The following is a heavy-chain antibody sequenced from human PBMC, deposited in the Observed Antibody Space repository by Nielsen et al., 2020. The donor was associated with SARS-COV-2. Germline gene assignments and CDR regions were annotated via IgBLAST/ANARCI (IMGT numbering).Heavy chain of an antibody. Sequence: GSLRLSCAVSGGSISSSNWWSWVRQPPGKGLEWIGEIYHSGSTYYNPSLKSRVTISVDTSKNQFSLKLSSVTAADTAVYYCARDVGWLLSYYYYMDVWGKGTTVTVSS. CDR2: IYHSGST. J-gene: IGHJ6*03. CDR3: ARDVGWLLSYYYYMDV. D-gene: IGHD5-12*01. CDR1: GGSISSSNW. V-gene: IGHV4-4*02.